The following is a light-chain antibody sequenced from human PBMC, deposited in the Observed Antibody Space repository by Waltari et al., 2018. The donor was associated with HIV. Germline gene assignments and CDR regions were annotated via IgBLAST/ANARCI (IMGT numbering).Light chain of an antibody. J-gene: IGLJ3*02. Sequence: QSALTQPASVSGSRGQSITISCTGTNSDIGSYDLVSWYQQHPGDAPKLIIYEVSYRPSGVSDRFSGSKSINAASLTISGLRADDEADYYCCSYTSAATWVFGGGTKVTVL. CDR2: EVS. CDR3: CSYTSAATWV. CDR1: NSDIGSYDL. V-gene: IGLV2-14*01.